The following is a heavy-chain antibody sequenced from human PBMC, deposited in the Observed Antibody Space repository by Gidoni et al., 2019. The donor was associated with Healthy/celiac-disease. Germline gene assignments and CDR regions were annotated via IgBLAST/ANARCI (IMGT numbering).Heavy chain of an antibody. J-gene: IGHJ2*01. D-gene: IGHD6-19*01. CDR1: GFTFDDYG. V-gene: IGHV3-20*01. CDR3: ARDFWVAGLDRRDWYFDL. Sequence: EVQLVESGGGVVRPGGSLRLYCAASGFTFDDYGLSWVRQAPGKGLEWVSGINWNGGSTGYADSVKGRFTISRDNAKNSLYLQMNSLRAEDTALYHCARDFWVAGLDRRDWYFDLWGRGTLVTVSS. CDR2: INWNGGST.